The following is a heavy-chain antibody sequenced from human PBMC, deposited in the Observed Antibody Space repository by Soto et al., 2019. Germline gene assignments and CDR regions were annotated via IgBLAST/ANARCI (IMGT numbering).Heavy chain of an antibody. V-gene: IGHV1-18*01. Sequence: ASVKVSCKASGYTFTSYGISWVRQAPGQGLEWMGWISAYNGNTNYAQKLQGRVTMTTDTSTSTAYMELRSLRSDDTAVYYCARGPDYGDSGHENWFDPWGQGTQVTVSS. CDR1: GYTFTSYG. CDR2: ISAYNGNT. D-gene: IGHD4-17*01. J-gene: IGHJ5*02. CDR3: ARGPDYGDSGHENWFDP.